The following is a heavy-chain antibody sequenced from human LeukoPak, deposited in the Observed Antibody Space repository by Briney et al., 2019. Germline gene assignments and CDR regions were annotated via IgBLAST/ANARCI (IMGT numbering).Heavy chain of an antibody. J-gene: IGHJ5*02. CDR2: FNPNRGGT. D-gene: IGHD2-2*02. V-gene: IGHV1-2*02. Sequence: ASVKVSCKASGYTFTGYHIHRVRQAPGQGLEWRGWFNPNRGGTNHAQKSQGRVTMTRNTAISTADMELSRLRSDDTAVYYCARGDCSSTSCYMGGYNWFDPWGQGTLVTVSS. CDR1: GYTFTGYH. CDR3: ARGDCSSTSCYMGGYNWFDP.